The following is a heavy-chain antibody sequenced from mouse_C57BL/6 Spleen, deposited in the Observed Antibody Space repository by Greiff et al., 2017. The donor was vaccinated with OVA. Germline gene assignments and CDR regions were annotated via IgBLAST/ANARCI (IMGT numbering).Heavy chain of an antibody. V-gene: IGHV1-4*01. CDR3: ARGRAGTGFDD. J-gene: IGHJ2*01. Sequence: VQLQQSGAELARPGASVKMSCKASGYTFTSYTMHWVNQRPGQGLEWIGYINPSSGYTKYNQKFKDKATLTADKSSSTAYMQLSSLTSEDSAVYYCARGRAGTGFDDWGQGTTLTVAS. CDR1: GYTFTSYT. CDR2: INPSSGYT. D-gene: IGHD4-1*01.